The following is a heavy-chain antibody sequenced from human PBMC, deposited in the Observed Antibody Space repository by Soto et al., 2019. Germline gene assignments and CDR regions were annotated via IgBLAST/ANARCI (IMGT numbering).Heavy chain of an antibody. D-gene: IGHD6-19*01. J-gene: IGHJ4*01. V-gene: IGHV4-4*07. CDR3: ARVHVMVVAGSTFDY. CDR2: MYTSGST. CDR1: GGSISNYY. Sequence: SETLSLTCTVSGGSISNYYWTWIRQPAGKGLEWIGRMYTSGSTNYNPSLKSRVTMSVDTSKNQFSLNLRSVTAADTAVYYCARVHVMVVAGSTFDYWGHGTLVTVSS.